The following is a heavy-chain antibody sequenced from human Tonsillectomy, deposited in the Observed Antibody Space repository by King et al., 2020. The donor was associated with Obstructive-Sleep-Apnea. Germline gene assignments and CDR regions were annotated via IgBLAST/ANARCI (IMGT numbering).Heavy chain of an antibody. CDR1: GDSISRGGYS. CDR2: VYYSGGT. CDR3: VRDRTYFDYWSGFPLFGMDV. V-gene: IGHV4-30-4*07. Sequence: QLQESGPGLVKPSQTLSLTCAVSGDSISRGGYSWGWIRQSPGKGLEWLGCVYYSGGTCVNPALKSRVTMSLDTSKNQFSLGMTSVTAAETAVYYCVRDRTYFDYWSGFPLFGMDVWGQGTTVTVSS. D-gene: IGHD3-3*01. J-gene: IGHJ6*02.